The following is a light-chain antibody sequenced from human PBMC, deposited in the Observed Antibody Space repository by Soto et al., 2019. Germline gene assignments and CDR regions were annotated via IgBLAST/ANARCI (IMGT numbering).Light chain of an antibody. Sequence: IQLPRSPSTRPEPLGNRFTSPSRASQTISSWLAWYQQKPGKAPKLLIYKASTLKSGVPSRFSGSGSGTEFTLTISSLQPDDFATYYCQHYNSYSEAFGQGTKVDIK. V-gene: IGKV1-5*03. CDR1: QTISSW. CDR3: QHYNSYSEA. J-gene: IGKJ1*01. CDR2: KAS.